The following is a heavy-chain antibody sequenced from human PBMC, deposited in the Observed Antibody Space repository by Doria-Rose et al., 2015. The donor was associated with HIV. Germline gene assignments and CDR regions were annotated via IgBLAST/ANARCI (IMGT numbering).Heavy chain of an antibody. D-gene: IGHD6-13*01. CDR3: ARIKSSRWYHKYYFDF. CDR1: GVSLSSPGMG. Sequence: QVQLVQSGPVLVKPTETLTLTCTVSGVSLSSPGMGVSWIRQPPGKALEWLANLFSDDERSYNTSLKSRLTISRCTSKSQVVLTMTDMDPVDTATYYCARIKSSRWYHKYYFDFWGHGTLVIVSA. V-gene: IGHV2-26*01. CDR2: LFSDDER. J-gene: IGHJ4*01.